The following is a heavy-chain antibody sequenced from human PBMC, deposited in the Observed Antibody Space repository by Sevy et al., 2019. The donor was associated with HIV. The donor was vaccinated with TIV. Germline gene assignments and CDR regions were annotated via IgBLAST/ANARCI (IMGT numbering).Heavy chain of an antibody. V-gene: IGHV6-1*01. D-gene: IGHD2-2*01. CDR2: TYYRSKWYN. CDR3: ARNPPYCSSTSCHFDY. J-gene: IGHJ4*02. CDR1: GDSVSSNSAA. Sequence: LLMQSQTLSLTCAISGDSVSSNSAAWNWIRQSPSRGLEWLGRTYYRSKWYNDYAVSVKSRITINPDTSKNQFSLQLNSVTPEDTAVYYCARNPPYCSSTSCHFDYWGQGTLVTVSS.